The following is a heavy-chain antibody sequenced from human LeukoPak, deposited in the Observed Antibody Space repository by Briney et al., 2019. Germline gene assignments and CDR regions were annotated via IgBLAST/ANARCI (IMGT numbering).Heavy chain of an antibody. CDR1: GGSMSSGGYS. J-gene: IGHJ4*02. CDR3: ARFAGYDSSGYYVGHYFDY. CDR2: IYYSDST. Sequence: PSETLSLTCAVSGGSMSSGGYSWSWIRQPPGKGLEWIGYIYYSDSTYYNPSLKSRVTISVDTSKNQFSLKLSSVTAADTAVYYCARFAGYDSSGYYVGHYFDYWGQGTLVTVSS. D-gene: IGHD3-22*01. V-gene: IGHV4-30-4*07.